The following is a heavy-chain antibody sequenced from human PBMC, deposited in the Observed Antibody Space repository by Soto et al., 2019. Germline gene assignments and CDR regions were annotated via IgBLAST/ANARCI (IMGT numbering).Heavy chain of an antibody. Sequence: GESLKISCQGSGYSFSTSWIGWVRQMPGKGLEWMGIIFPSDSDTRYSPSFQGLVTMSADKSISTAYLQWSSLKASDTAMYYCARQGSNTWQYWGQGTLVTVSS. CDR1: GYSFSTSW. CDR3: ARQGSNTWQY. D-gene: IGHD2-2*01. V-gene: IGHV5-51*01. J-gene: IGHJ4*02. CDR2: IFPSDSDT.